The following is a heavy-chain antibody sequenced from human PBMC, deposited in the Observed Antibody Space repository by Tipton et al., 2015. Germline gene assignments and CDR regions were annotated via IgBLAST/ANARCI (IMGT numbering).Heavy chain of an antibody. Sequence: SLRLSCAASGFSFSSFGMHWVRQAPGEGLEWVAAIWYDGRDKYYAESLKGRVTISRDNSKNTVSLQMNSLRAEDTAVYYCARDPAGVRGNCDLWGQGTLVSVSS. J-gene: IGHJ4*02. D-gene: IGHD2-15*01. CDR2: IWYDGRDK. CDR1: GFSFSSFG. V-gene: IGHV3-33*01. CDR3: ARDPAGVRGNCDL.